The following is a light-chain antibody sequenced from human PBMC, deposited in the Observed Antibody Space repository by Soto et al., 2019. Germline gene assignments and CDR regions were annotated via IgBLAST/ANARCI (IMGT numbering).Light chain of an antibody. V-gene: IGKV3D-20*02. CDR1: QSINNYF. CDR3: QQRNYWQVT. J-gene: IGKJ5*01. Sequence: EVVLTQSPCTLCLSPGERATLSCRSSQSINNYFLAWYQQTPGQAPRLLIYGASIRATGIPDRFSGSGSGTDFTLTISRLEPEDFAVYYCQQRNYWQVTFGQGTRLEIK. CDR2: GAS.